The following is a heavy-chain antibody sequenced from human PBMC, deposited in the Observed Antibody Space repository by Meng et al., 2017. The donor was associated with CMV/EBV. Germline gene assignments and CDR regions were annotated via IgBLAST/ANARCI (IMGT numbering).Heavy chain of an antibody. CDR3: TRETVWVY. CDR1: GFTFSNAW. D-gene: IGHD2-8*01. J-gene: IGHJ4*02. CDR2: IKSKTDGGTT. Sequence: GESLKISCAASGFTFSNAWMSWVRQAPGKGLEWVGRIKSKTDGGTTDYAAPVKGRFTISRDDSKNTLYLQMSSLRAEDTAIYYCTRETVWVYWGQGTLVTVSS. V-gene: IGHV3-15*01.